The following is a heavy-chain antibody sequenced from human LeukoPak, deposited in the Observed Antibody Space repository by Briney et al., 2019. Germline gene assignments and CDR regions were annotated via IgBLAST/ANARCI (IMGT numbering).Heavy chain of an antibody. J-gene: IGHJ6*03. Sequence: SVKVSCKASGGTFSSYAISWVRQAPGQGLEWMGGIIPIFGTANYAQKFQGRDTITTDESTSTAYMELSSLRSEDTAVYYCARVTTDHYYYYYMDVWGKGTTVTVSS. V-gene: IGHV1-69*05. CDR3: ARVTTDHYYYYYMDV. CDR2: IIPIFGTA. D-gene: IGHD4-17*01. CDR1: GGTFSSYA.